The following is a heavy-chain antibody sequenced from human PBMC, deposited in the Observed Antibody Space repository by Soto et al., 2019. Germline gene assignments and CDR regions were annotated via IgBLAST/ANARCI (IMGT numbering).Heavy chain of an antibody. CDR2: ISAYNGNT. CDR1: GYTFASYA. J-gene: IGHJ4*02. V-gene: IGHV1-18*01. CDR3: ARDPTPPDY. Sequence: ASVKVSCKAPGYTFASYAISWMRQAPGQGLEWMGWISAYNGNTNYAQKLQGRVTMTTDTSTSTAYMELRSLRSDDSAVYYCARDPTPPDYWGQGTLVTVSS.